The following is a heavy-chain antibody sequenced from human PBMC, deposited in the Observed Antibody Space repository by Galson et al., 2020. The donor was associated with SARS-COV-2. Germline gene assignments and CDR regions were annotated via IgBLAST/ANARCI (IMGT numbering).Heavy chain of an antibody. D-gene: IGHD2-21*02. CDR1: GFTFSSYA. V-gene: IGHV3-64*01. CDR2: ISSNGGST. Sequence: GESLKISCAASGFTFSSYAMHWVRQAPGKGLEYVSAISSNGGSTYYANSVKGRFTISRDNSKNTLYLQMGSLRAEDMAVYYCARSRVVVTAIGPAAFSYWGQGTLVTVSS. J-gene: IGHJ4*02. CDR3: ARSRVVVTAIGPAAFSY.